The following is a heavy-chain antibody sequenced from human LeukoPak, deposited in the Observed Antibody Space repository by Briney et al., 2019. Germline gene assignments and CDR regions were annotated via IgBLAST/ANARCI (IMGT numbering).Heavy chain of an antibody. V-gene: IGHV1-2*02. Sequence: ASVKVSCKASGYTFTGYYMHWVRQAPGQGLELMGWINPNSGGTNYAQKFQGRVTMTRDTSISTAYMELSRLRSDDTAVYYCARDSPMVRGVFDYWGQGTLVTVSS. CDR3: ARDSPMVRGVFDY. CDR2: INPNSGGT. J-gene: IGHJ4*02. CDR1: GYTFTGYY. D-gene: IGHD3-10*01.